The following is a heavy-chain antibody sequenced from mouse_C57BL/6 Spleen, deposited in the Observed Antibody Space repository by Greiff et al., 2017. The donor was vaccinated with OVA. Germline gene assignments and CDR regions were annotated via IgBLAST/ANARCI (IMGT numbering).Heavy chain of an antibody. V-gene: IGHV10-1*01. J-gene: IGHJ3*01. CDR3: VRHEGYYGRTWFAY. CDR1: GFSFNTYA. Sequence: EVMLVESGGGLVQPKGSLKLSCAASGFSFNTYAMNWVRQAPGKGLEWVARIRSKSNNYATYYADSVKDRFTISRDDSESMLYLQMNNLKTEDTAMYYCVRHEGYYGRTWFAYWGQGTLVTVSA. D-gene: IGHD1-1*01. CDR2: IRSKSNNYAT.